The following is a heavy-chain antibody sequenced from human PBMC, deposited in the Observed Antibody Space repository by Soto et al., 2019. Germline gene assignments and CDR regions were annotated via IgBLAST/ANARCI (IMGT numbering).Heavy chain of an antibody. J-gene: IGHJ6*02. CDR1: GFSFSTYW. V-gene: IGHV5-51*01. CDR2: IYPGDSDT. CDR3: ARVLGDRYYDSSGIYYYYYGMDV. Sequence: GESLKISCKGSGFSFSTYWIGWVRQMPGKGLEWMGIIYPGDSDTRYRPSSQGQVTISADRSINTAYLQMNNLRAEDTAVYYCARVLGDRYYDSSGIYYYYYGMDVWGQGTTVTVSS. D-gene: IGHD3-22*01.